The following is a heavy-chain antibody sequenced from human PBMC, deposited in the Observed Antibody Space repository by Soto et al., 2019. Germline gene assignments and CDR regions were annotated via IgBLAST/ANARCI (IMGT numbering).Heavy chain of an antibody. D-gene: IGHD3-3*01. Sequence: SVKGSCKASGGTFSSYAITWVRQAPGQGLEWMGGIIPIFGTTNYAQKFQTRVTITADESTSTAYMELSGLRSEDTAVYYCARGPERSDDFWSGYYCWGQRTLVTVSS. J-gene: IGHJ4*02. V-gene: IGHV1-69*13. CDR3: ARGPERSDDFWSGYYC. CDR2: IIPIFGTT. CDR1: GGTFSSYA.